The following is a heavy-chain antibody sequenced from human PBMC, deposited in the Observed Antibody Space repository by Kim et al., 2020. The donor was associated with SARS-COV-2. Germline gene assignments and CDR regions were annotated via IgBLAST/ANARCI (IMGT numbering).Heavy chain of an antibody. V-gene: IGHV1-69*13. Sequence: SVKVSCKASGGTFSSYAISWVRQAPGQGLEWMGGIIPIFGTANYAQKFQGRVTITADESTSTAYMELSSLRSEDTAVYYCARGTYYYDSSGYPQFDYWGQGTLVTVSS. J-gene: IGHJ4*02. CDR3: ARGTYYYDSSGYPQFDY. CDR2: IIPIFGTA. CDR1: GGTFSSYA. D-gene: IGHD3-22*01.